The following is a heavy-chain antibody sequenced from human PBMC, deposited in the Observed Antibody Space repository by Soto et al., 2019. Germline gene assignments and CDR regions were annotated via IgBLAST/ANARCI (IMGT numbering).Heavy chain of an antibody. CDR3: ARGSGPNDAFDI. CDR1: GGSVSSGSYY. CDR2: IYYSGST. V-gene: IGHV4-61*01. D-gene: IGHD2-15*01. Sequence: QVQLQESCPGLVKPSETLSLTCTVSGGSVSSGSYYWSWIRQPPGKGLEWIGYIYYSGSTNYNPSLKSRVTISVDTSKNQFSLKLSSVTAADTAVYYCARGSGPNDAFDIWGQGTMVTVSS. J-gene: IGHJ3*02.